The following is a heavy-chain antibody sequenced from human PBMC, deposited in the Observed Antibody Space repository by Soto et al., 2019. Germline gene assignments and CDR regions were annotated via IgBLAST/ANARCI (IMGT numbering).Heavy chain of an antibody. Sequence: GASVKVTCKASGYTFFNYDMSWVRQATGQGLEWMGWISTYNANTYYAQKFQGRVTMTTDTSTSTAYMELRSLRSDDTAVFYCARERYGSSWASAESLQYWGQGTLVTVSS. CDR1: GYTFFNYD. J-gene: IGHJ1*01. D-gene: IGHD6-13*01. V-gene: IGHV1-18*01. CDR3: ARERYGSSWASAESLQY. CDR2: ISTYNANT.